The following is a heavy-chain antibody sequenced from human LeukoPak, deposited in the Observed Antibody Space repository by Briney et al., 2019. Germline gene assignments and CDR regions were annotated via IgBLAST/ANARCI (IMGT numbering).Heavy chain of an antibody. V-gene: IGHV4-34*01. D-gene: IGHD3-16*02. CDR2: INHSGST. Sequence: SETLSLTCAVYGGSFSGYYWSWIRQPPGKGLEWIGEINHSGSTNYNPSLKSRVTISVDTSKNQFSLKLGSVTAADTAVYYCARGSPTYYDYVWGSYRPNPFDYWGQGTLVTVSS. CDR1: GGSFSGYY. J-gene: IGHJ4*02. CDR3: ARGSPTYYDYVWGSYRPNPFDY.